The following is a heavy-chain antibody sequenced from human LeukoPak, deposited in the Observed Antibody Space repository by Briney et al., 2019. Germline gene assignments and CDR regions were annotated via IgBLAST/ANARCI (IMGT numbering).Heavy chain of an antibody. D-gene: IGHD3-22*01. Sequence: GESLKISCKGSGYSFTRYWIGWVRQMPGKGLEWMGIIYPGDSDTRYSPSFQGQVTISADKSISTAYLQWSSLKASDTAMYYCARSGWGYDSSGPFYDYYGMDVWGQGTTVTVSS. V-gene: IGHV5-51*01. CDR3: ARSGWGYDSSGPFYDYYGMDV. J-gene: IGHJ6*02. CDR2: IYPGDSDT. CDR1: GYSFTRYW.